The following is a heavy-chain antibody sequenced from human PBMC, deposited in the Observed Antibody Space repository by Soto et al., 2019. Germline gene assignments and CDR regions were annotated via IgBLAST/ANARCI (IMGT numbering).Heavy chain of an antibody. V-gene: IGHV1-69*13. CDR1: GGTFSSYA. Sequence: SVKVSCKASGGTFSSYAISWVRQAPEQGLEWMGGIIPIFGTANYAQKFQGRVTITADESTSTAYMELSSLRSEDTAVYYCAAVDTATSPDYYGMDVWGQGTTVTVSS. CDR2: IIPIFGTA. D-gene: IGHD5-18*01. CDR3: AAVDTATSPDYYGMDV. J-gene: IGHJ6*02.